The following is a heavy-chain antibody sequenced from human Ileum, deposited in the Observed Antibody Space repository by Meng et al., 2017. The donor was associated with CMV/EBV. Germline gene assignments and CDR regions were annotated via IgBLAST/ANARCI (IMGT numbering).Heavy chain of an antibody. D-gene: IGHD5-18*01. CDR1: GGSISRSTYY. Sequence: QVQLTESGPGLVKPSETLSLTCTVSGGSISRSTYYWGWIRQPPGKGLEWIGSIYSTGSTYYNPSLKSRLTISIDTSNNQFSLKLTSMTAADTAVYYCARGVYSYDASWGQGTLVTVSS. CDR2: IYSTGST. CDR3: ARGVYSYDAS. V-gene: IGHV4-39*07. J-gene: IGHJ4*02.